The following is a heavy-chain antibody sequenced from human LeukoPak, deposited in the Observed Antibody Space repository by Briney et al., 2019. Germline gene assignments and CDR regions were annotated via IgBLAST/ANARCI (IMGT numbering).Heavy chain of an antibody. Sequence: ASVKVSCKASGYIFSSYGINWVRQAPGQGLEWMGLINPSGSSTTYAQKFQGRVTMTRDMFTSTDYMELTSLTSDDTAVYYCARDNSVGETAWWFDPWGQGTLVTVSS. CDR3: ARDNSVGETAWWFDP. CDR2: INPSGSST. D-gene: IGHD1-26*01. CDR1: GYIFSSYG. J-gene: IGHJ5*02. V-gene: IGHV1-46*01.